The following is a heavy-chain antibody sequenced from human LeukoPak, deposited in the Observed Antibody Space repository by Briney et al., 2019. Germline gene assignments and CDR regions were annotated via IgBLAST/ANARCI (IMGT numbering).Heavy chain of an antibody. V-gene: IGHV3-30*02. J-gene: IGHJ6*03. CDR2: IRYDGSNK. CDR1: GFTFSSHG. D-gene: IGHD2-2*01. Sequence: PGRSLRLSCAASGFTFSSHGMHWVRQAPGKGLEWVAFIRYDGSNKYYTDSVKGRFTISRDNSKNTLYLQMNSLRAEDTSVYYCAKDFWYCSSTSCYAQYYYFYYMDVWGKGTTVTVSS. CDR3: AKDFWYCSSTSCYAQYYYFYYMDV.